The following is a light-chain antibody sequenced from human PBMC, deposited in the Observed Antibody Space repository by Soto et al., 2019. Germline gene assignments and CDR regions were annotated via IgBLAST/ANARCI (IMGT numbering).Light chain of an antibody. Sequence: EIVLTQSPGTLSLSPGERATLSCRASQRVDDSHLAWYQLRPGQAPRLLIYDTFNRATGVPARFSGSGSGTDFTLTISSLEPEDFAVYYCQHRTSRYTFGQGTKVDIK. J-gene: IGKJ2*01. V-gene: IGKV3-11*01. CDR1: QRVDDSH. CDR2: DTF. CDR3: QHRTSRYT.